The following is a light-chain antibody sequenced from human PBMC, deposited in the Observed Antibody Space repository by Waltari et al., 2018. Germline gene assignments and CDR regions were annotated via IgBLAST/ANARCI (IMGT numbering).Light chain of an antibody. CDR2: EGK. V-gene: IGKV3-11*01. J-gene: IGKJ4*01. CDR3: QHRHNWPPEFT. Sequence: EIVLTQSPGTLSLSPGERATLSCRASQSVRSSYLAWYQQTPGQPPRLLIYEGKYRATGIPARFSGSGSGTDFTLTISSLEPADFALYFCQHRHNWPPEFTFGGGTKVEI. CDR1: QSVRSSY.